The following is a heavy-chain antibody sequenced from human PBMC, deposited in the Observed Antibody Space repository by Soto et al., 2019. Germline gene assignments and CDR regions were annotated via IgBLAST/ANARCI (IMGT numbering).Heavy chain of an antibody. CDR3: ARTAVAGTHDAFDI. CDR1: GFTFSSYS. D-gene: IGHD6-19*01. CDR2: ISSSSSYI. J-gene: IGHJ3*02. V-gene: IGHV3-21*01. Sequence: GGSLRLSCAASGFTFSSYSMNWVHQAPGKGLEWVSSISSSSSYIYYADSVKGRFTISRDNAKNSLFLQMNSLRAEDTAVYYCARTAVAGTHDAFDIWGQGTMVTVSS.